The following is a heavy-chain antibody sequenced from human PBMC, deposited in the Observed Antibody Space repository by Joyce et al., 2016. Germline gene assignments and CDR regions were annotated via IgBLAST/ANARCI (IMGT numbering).Heavy chain of an antibody. CDR2: IQHNGKDE. D-gene: IGHD3-22*01. V-gene: IGHV3-33*05. Sequence: QVQLVESGGGVVQPGKSLRLSCAPSGFRFSSYAMHWVRQALGKWLEWVAIIQHNGKDEYYENSVTGRFTISGDNSQNMLFLQINSLRAEDTAVYYCARKRRMDTTSRPGFYYFFGLDLWGQGTTVTVSP. CDR3: ARKRRMDTTSRPGFYYFFGLDL. CDR1: GFRFSSYA. J-gene: IGHJ6*01.